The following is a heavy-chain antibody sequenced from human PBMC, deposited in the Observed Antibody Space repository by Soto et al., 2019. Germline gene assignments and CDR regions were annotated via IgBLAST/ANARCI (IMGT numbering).Heavy chain of an antibody. CDR3: ARESGGGPALRVFDY. V-gene: IGHV4-31*03. CDR2: IYYSGST. J-gene: IGHJ4*02. Sequence: SETLSLTCTVSGGSISSGGYYWSWIRQHPGKGLEWIGYIYYSGSTYYNPSLKSRVTISVDTSKNQFSLKLSSVTAADTAVYYCARESGGGPALRVFDYWGQGTLVTVSS. CDR1: GGSISSGGYY. D-gene: IGHD2-15*01.